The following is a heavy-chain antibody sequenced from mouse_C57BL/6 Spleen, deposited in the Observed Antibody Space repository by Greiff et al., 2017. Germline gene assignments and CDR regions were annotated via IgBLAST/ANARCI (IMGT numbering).Heavy chain of an antibody. V-gene: IGHV5-17*01. J-gene: IGHJ4*01. D-gene: IGHD1-1*01. CDR1: GFTFSDYG. CDR3: ASRGYGSPHAMDY. Sequence: EVQLVESGGGLVKPGGSLKLSCAASGFTFSDYGMHWVRQAPEKGLEWVAYISSGSSTIYYADTVKGRFTISRDNAKNTLFLQMTSLRSEDTAMYYCASRGYGSPHAMDYWGQGTSVTVSS. CDR2: ISSGSSTI.